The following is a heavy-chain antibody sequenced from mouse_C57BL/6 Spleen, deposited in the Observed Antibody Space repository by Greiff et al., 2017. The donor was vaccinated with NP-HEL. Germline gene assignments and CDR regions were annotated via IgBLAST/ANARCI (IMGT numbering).Heavy chain of an antibody. CDR1: GYSFTSYG. D-gene: IGHD1-1*01. CDR2: IYPRSGTT. Sequence: QVQLQQSGAELARPGASVKLSCKASGYSFTSYGISWVKQRTGQGLEWIGEIYPRSGTTYSNAKFKGKATMTADKSSSTAYIELRILTSEDSAVYFCVRFITTVVEGVWGTGTTVTVSS. CDR3: VRFITTVVEGV. V-gene: IGHV1-81*01. J-gene: IGHJ1*03.